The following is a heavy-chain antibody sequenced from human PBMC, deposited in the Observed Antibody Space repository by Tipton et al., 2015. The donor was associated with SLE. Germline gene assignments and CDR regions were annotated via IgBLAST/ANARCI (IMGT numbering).Heavy chain of an antibody. Sequence: SLRLSCAASGFTFSSYAMHWVRQAPGKGLEWVAVISYDGSNKCYADSVKGRFTISRDNSKNTLYLQMNSLRAEDTAVYYCARVTELLWFGEARGWFDPWGQGTLVTVSS. D-gene: IGHD3-10*01. CDR2: ISYDGSNK. V-gene: IGHV3-30-3*01. CDR1: GFTFSSYA. CDR3: ARVTELLWFGEARGWFDP. J-gene: IGHJ5*02.